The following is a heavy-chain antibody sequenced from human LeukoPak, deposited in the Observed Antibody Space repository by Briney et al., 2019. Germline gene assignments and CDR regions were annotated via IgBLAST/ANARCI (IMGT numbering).Heavy chain of an antibody. CDR2: IYYSGGT. Sequence: ETXSLTCXVSGGSISSSSYYWGWIRQPSGKGLEWIGSIYYSGGTYYNPSLKSRVTISVDTSKNQFSLKLSSVTAADTAVYYCARRLSTYSSSPYFDYWGQGTLVTVSS. J-gene: IGHJ4*02. V-gene: IGHV4-39*01. CDR3: ARRLSTYSSSPYFDY. CDR1: GGSISSSSYY. D-gene: IGHD6-6*01.